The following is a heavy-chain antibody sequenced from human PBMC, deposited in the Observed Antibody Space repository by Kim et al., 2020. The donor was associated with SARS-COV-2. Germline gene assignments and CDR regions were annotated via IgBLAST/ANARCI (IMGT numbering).Heavy chain of an antibody. CDR1: GFTFSSYW. Sequence: GGSLRLSCTASGFTFSSYWMHWVHQAPGKGLVWVSRINSDGSSTSYADSVKGRFTISRDNAKNTLYLQMNSLRAEDTAVYYCARETPTHYYYYYGMDVWGQGTTVTVSS. CDR2: INSDGSST. J-gene: IGHJ6*02. CDR3: ARETPTHYYYYYGMDV. V-gene: IGHV3-74*01.